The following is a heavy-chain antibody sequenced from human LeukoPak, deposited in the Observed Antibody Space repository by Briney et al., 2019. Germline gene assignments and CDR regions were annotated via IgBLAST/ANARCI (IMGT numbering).Heavy chain of an antibody. D-gene: IGHD6-6*01. CDR3: ARALEYSGVHFDY. V-gene: IGHV4-61*02. J-gene: IGHJ4*02. Sequence: SETLSLTRTVSGGSISSGSYYWSWIRQPAGKGLEWIGRIYTSGSTNYNPSLKSRVTISVDTSKNQFSLKLSSVTAADTAVYYCARALEYSGVHFDYWGQGTLVTVSS. CDR2: IYTSGST. CDR1: GGSISSGSYY.